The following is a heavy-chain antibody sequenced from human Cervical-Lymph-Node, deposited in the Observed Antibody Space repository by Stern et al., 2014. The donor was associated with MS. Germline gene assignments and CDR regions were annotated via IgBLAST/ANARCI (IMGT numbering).Heavy chain of an antibody. Sequence: QVTLKESGPTLVKPTQTLTLTCTFSGFSLSRSGVGVAWLRQPPGKALEWLALIYLDDGKRYSPSLKSRLTITKDTSKNQVVLTLTNMDTEDTGTYYCAHTLSGRRYYYYGMDVWGQGTTVTVSS. D-gene: IGHD1-26*01. J-gene: IGHJ6*02. CDR2: IYLDDGK. V-gene: IGHV2-5*02. CDR1: GFSLSRSGVG. CDR3: AHTLSGRRYYYYGMDV.